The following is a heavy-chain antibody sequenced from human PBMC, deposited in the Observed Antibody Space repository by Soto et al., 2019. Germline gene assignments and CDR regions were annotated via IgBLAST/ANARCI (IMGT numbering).Heavy chain of an antibody. CDR1: GYTFTSYG. V-gene: IGHV1-18*04. J-gene: IGHJ6*02. D-gene: IGHD3-3*01. Sequence: GAAVKVSCKASGYTFTSYGISWVRQAPGQGLEWMGWISAYNGNTNYAQKLQGRVTMTTDTSTSTAYMELRSLRSDDTAVYYCARSVGGSPGVYYGMDVWGQGTTVTVSS. CDR3: ARSVGGSPGVYYGMDV. CDR2: ISAYNGNT.